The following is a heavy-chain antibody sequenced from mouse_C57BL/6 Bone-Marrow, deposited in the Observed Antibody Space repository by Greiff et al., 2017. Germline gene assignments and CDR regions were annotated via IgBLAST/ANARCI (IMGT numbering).Heavy chain of an antibody. V-gene: IGHV5-9*01. J-gene: IGHJ1*03. CDR3: SRLVTTVLATKYFDV. CDR2: ISGGGGNT. CDR1: GFTFSSYT. Sequence: EVQGVESGGGLVKPGGSLKLSCAASGFTFSSYTMSWVRQTPEKRLQWVAAISGGGGNTYYPDSVKGRFTISRDNDKNILYLQMSSLRSEDTALYYCSRLVTTVLATKYFDVWGTGTTVTVSS. D-gene: IGHD1-1*01.